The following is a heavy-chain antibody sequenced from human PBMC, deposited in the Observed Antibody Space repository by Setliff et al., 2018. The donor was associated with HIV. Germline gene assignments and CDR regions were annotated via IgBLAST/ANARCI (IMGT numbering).Heavy chain of an antibody. J-gene: IGHJ4*02. CDR3: VRDGIIRTTRVFDY. CDR2: IDVNKGNT. D-gene: IGHD3-16*02. V-gene: IGHV1-18*01. CDR1: GYTFSQYG. Sequence: ASVKVSCKSSGYTFSQYGISWVRQAPGQGLEWMGWIDVNKGNTNYAEKFQGRVTLTTDTSTNTAYMEVRSLTSDDTAVYYCVRDGIIRTTRVFDYWGQGTLVTVSS.